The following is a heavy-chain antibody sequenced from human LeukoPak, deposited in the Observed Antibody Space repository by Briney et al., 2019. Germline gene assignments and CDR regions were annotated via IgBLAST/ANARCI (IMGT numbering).Heavy chain of an antibody. Sequence: GGSLRLSCAASGFTFSSYAMNWVRQAPGRGLEWVSSISGSSGRTYYADSVKGRFTISRDNAMNTLYLQMNSLRAEDSALYYCTRDMQGSRLYLVGSQNDWGQGTLVTVSS. D-gene: IGHD1-26*01. CDR2: ISGSSGRT. V-gene: IGHV3-23*01. CDR1: GFTFSSYA. J-gene: IGHJ4*02. CDR3: TRDMQGSRLYLVGSQND.